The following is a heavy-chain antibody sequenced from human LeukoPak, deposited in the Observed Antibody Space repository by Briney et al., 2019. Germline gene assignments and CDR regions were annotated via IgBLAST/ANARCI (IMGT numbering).Heavy chain of an antibody. V-gene: IGHV3-48*01. Sequence: GGSLRLSCAASGFTFSSYSMNWVRQAPGKGLEWLSFISSSRSTIYYTDSVKGRFTISRDNAKNSLYLQMNDLRAEDTAVYYCARGGFYCGGDCYVDYWGQGTLVTVSS. D-gene: IGHD2-21*02. CDR1: GFTFSSYS. CDR3: ARGGFYCGGDCYVDY. CDR2: ISSSRSTI. J-gene: IGHJ4*02.